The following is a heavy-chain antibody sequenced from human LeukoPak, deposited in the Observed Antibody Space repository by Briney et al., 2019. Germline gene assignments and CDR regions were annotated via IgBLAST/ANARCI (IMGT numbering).Heavy chain of an antibody. Sequence: KAGGSLRLSCAGSGFTFSTDGMNWVRQAPGKGLEWVSSISPDSTFIPQADSVKGRFTISRENAKNSLYLQMNSLRAEDTAIYYCVRDNAYTFDYWGQGTLVTVSS. V-gene: IGHV3-21*01. CDR3: VRDNAYTFDY. D-gene: IGHD5-24*01. J-gene: IGHJ4*01. CDR2: ISPDSTFI. CDR1: GFTFSTDG.